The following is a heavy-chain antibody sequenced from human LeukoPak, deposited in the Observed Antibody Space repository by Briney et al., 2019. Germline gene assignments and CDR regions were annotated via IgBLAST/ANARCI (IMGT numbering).Heavy chain of an antibody. CDR2: IYYRTKWYN. J-gene: IGHJ4*02. V-gene: IGHV6-1*01. D-gene: IGHD1-1*01. CDR3: ARGSWNDFDFEY. CDR1: GDTVSSNSAA. Sequence: SQTLSLTCAISGDTVSSNSAAWNWIRQSPSRGLEWLGRIYYRTKWYNDSTVSVRRRITITTDTSKKQFSLQRNSVAAEAADMYYCARGSWNDFDFEYWGQGTLVTVSS.